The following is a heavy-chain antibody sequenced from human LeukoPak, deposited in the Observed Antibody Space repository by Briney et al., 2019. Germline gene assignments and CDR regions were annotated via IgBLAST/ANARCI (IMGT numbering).Heavy chain of an antibody. Sequence: KPSQTLSLTCAVSGGSISSGGYSWSWIRQPPGKGLEWIGYIYHSGSTYYNPSLKSRVTISVDRSKNQFSLKLSSVTAADTAVYYCARGVGEYQLLYFSDAFDIWGQGTMVTVSS. CDR2: IYHSGST. J-gene: IGHJ3*02. D-gene: IGHD2-2*01. CDR1: GGSISSGGYS. CDR3: ARGVGEYQLLYFSDAFDI. V-gene: IGHV4-30-2*01.